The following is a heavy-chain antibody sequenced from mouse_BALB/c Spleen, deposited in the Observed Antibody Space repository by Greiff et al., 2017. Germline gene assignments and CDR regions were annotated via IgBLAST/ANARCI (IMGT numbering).Heavy chain of an antibody. V-gene: IGHV5-4*02. CDR1: GFTFSDYY. J-gene: IGHJ4*01. CDR2: ISDGGSYT. Sequence: EVMLVESGGGLVKPGGSLKLSCAASGFTFSDYYMYWVRQTPEKRLEWVATISDGGSYTYYPDSVKGRFTISRDNAKNNLYLQMSSLKSEDTAMYYCARDAFTTVSYAMDYWGQGTSVTVSS. CDR3: ARDAFTTVSYAMDY. D-gene: IGHD1-1*01.